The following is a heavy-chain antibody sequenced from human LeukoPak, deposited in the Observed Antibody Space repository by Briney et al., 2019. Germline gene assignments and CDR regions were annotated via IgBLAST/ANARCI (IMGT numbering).Heavy chain of an antibody. D-gene: IGHD3-10*01. CDR3: AREGLRYYGSGIYAFDI. CDR2: IYSGGST. V-gene: IGHV3-53*01. Sequence: GGSLRLSCAASGFTVSSNYMSWVRQAPGKGLEWVSVIYSGGSTYYADSVKGRFTISRDNSKSTLYLQMNSLRAEDTAVYYCAREGLRYYGSGIYAFDIWGQGTMVTVSS. J-gene: IGHJ3*02. CDR1: GFTVSSNY.